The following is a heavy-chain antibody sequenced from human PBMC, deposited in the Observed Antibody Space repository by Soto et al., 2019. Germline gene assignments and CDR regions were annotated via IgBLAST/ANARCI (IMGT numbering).Heavy chain of an antibody. CDR1: GYSFTNYA. D-gene: IGHD3-10*01. J-gene: IGHJ4*02. Sequence: EASVKVSCKASGYSFTNYAMHWVRQAPGQRLEWMGWINAGNANTKYSQKFQGRVTITRDTSASTAYMELSSLRSEDTAVFYCARDRYYGSGTYNYFDYWGQGALVTVSS. CDR2: INAGNANT. CDR3: ARDRYYGSGTYNYFDY. V-gene: IGHV1-3*01.